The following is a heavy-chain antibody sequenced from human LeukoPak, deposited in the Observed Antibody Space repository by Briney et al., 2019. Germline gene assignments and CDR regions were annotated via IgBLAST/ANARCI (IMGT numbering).Heavy chain of an antibody. CDR3: ARGWGGDCYHVH. CDR2: IYGGNGNT. D-gene: IGHD2-21*02. V-gene: IGHV1-3*01. Sequence: GASVKVSCKASGYTFTSYAMHWVRLAPGQRLEWMGWIYGGNGNTKYSQKFQGRVSITRDTSASTVYMELSSLGSEDTAVYYCARGWGGDCYHVHWGQGTLVTVSS. CDR1: GYTFTSYA. J-gene: IGHJ4*02.